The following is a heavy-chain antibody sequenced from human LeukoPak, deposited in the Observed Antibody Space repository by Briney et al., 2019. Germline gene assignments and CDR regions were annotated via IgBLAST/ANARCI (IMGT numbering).Heavy chain of an antibody. CDR3: ARDIQLST. J-gene: IGHJ3*01. D-gene: IGHD5-24*01. V-gene: IGHV3-23*01. CDR1: GFTFSGSA. Sequence: GGSLSLSCAASGFTFSGSAMSWVRQAPGEGLEWVSLISYTGANTYYTDSVRGRFTISRDNSKDTLFLQMNSLRAEDTAIYYCARDIQLSTWGLGTMVTVSS. CDR2: ISYTGANT.